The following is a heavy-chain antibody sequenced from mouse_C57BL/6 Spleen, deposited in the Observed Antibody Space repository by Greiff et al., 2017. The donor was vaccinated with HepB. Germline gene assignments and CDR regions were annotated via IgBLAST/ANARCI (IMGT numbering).Heavy chain of an antibody. J-gene: IGHJ4*01. CDR3: ARRVNWDGYYYAMDY. CDR2: IHPNSGST. Sequence: QVQLQQPGAELVKPGASVKLSCKASGYTFTSYWMHWVKQRPGQGLEWIGMIHPNSGSTNYNEKFKSKATLTVDKSSSTAYMQLSSLTSEDSAVYYCARRVNWDGYYYAMDYWGQGTSVTVSS. D-gene: IGHD4-1*01. V-gene: IGHV1-64*01. CDR1: GYTFTSYW.